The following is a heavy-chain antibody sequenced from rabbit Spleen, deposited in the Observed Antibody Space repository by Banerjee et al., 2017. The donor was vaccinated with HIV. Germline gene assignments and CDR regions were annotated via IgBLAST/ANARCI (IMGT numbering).Heavy chain of an antibody. Sequence: QSLEESGGDLVKPGASLTLTCTASGVSFSSSSYMCWVRQAPGKGLEWIACIDTGSSGFTYFATWAKGRFTCSKTSSTTVTLQMTSLTAADTATYFCARGAGASGWGYDLWGPGTLVTVS. D-gene: IGHD4-1*01. CDR2: IDTGSSGFT. CDR3: ARGAGASGWGYDL. CDR1: GVSFSSSSY. V-gene: IGHV1S40*01. J-gene: IGHJ6*01.